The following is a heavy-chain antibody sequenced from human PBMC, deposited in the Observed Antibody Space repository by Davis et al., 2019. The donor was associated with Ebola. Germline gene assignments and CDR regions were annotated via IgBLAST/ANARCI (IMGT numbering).Heavy chain of an antibody. V-gene: IGHV1-24*01. Sequence: ASVKVSCKVSGYTLFELSMHWVRQTPGKGLEWMGVFDPEHGGAIFAQKFQGRVILTEDTSTGTAYMELSSLRSEDTAVYYCAIGGTTGGFDYWGQGTLVTVSS. CDR3: AIGGTTGGFDY. CDR1: GYTLFELS. CDR2: FDPEHGGA. J-gene: IGHJ4*02. D-gene: IGHD1-14*01.